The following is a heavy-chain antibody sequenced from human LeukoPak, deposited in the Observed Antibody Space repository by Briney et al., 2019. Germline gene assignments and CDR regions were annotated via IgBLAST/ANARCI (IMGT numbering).Heavy chain of an antibody. CDR1: GGTFSSYA. J-gene: IGHJ4*02. V-gene: IGHV1-69*13. Sequence: SVKVSCKASGGTFSSYAISWVRQAPGQGLEWMGGIIPIFGTANYAQKFQGRVTITADESTSTAYMELSSLRSDDTAVYYCAREGRGYRPLDYWGQGTLVTVSS. D-gene: IGHD3-22*01. CDR3: AREGRGYRPLDY. CDR2: IIPIFGTA.